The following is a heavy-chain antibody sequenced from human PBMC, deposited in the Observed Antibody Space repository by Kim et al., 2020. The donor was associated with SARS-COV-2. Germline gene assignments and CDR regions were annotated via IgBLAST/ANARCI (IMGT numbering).Heavy chain of an antibody. V-gene: IGHV3-43*01. CDR3: AKDGGDYSYGRKNYYYYG. J-gene: IGHJ6*01. CDR2: ISWDGGST. Sequence: GGSLRLSCAASGFTFDDYTMHWVRQAPGKGLEWVSLISWDGGSTYYADSVKGRFTISRDNSKNSLYLQMNSLRTEDTALHYCAKDGGDYSYGRKNYYYYG. D-gene: IGHD5-18*01. CDR1: GFTFDDYT.